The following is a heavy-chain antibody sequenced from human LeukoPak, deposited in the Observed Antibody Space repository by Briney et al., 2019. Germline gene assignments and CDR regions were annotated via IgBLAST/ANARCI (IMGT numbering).Heavy chain of an antibody. CDR1: GFTFSSYA. J-gene: IGHJ3*02. D-gene: IGHD6-19*01. CDR3: AKDRRVANSGWPSDAFDI. Sequence: GGSLRLSCAASGFTFSSYAMSWVRQAPGKGLEWVSAISGSGGSTYYADSVKGRFTISRDNSKNTLYLQMNSLRAEDTAVYYCAKDRRVANSGWPSDAFDIWGQGTMVTVSS. V-gene: IGHV3-23*01. CDR2: ISGSGGST.